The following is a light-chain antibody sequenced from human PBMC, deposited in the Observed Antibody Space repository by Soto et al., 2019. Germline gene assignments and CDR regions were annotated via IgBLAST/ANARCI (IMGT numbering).Light chain of an antibody. CDR2: MAS. Sequence: EMTQSPSALPASIGDRVTITCRASHSVSSTLAWYQQRPGKAPMLLIYMASSLESGAPSIFSGSGSETEFTLTISSLQPDDFATYYCQLYKSYSRTIGQGDKVDSK. J-gene: IGKJ1*01. CDR1: HSVSST. V-gene: IGKV1-5*03. CDR3: QLYKSYSRT.